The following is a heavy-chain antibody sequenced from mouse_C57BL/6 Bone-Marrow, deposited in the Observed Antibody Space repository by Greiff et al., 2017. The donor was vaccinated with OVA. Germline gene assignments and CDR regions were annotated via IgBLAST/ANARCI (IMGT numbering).Heavy chain of an antibody. J-gene: IGHJ3*01. CDR2: ISDGGSYT. V-gene: IGHV5-4*01. CDR3: ARDVYYDYDGAY. D-gene: IGHD2-4*01. Sequence: VKLVESGGGLVKPGGSLKLSCAASGFTFSSYAMSWVRQTPEKRLEWVATISDGGSYTYYPDNVKGRFTISRDNAKNNLYLQMSHLKSEDTAMYYCARDVYYDYDGAYWGQGTLVTVSA. CDR1: GFTFSSYA.